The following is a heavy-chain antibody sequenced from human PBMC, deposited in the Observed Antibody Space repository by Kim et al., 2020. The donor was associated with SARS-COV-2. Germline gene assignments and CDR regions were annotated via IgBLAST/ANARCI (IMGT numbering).Heavy chain of an antibody. D-gene: IGHD6-6*01. CDR2: IRSKADSSAT. CDR3: SRVDSSDYFDY. V-gene: IGHV3-73*01. J-gene: IGHJ4*02. Sequence: GGSLRLSCAASGFTFSGSAIHRVRQASGKGLEWVGRIRSKADSSATIYAASVKGRFTISRDDSKNTAYLQMNSLKTEDTAVYYCSRVDSSDYFDYWGQGTLVAVSS. CDR1: GFTFSGSA.